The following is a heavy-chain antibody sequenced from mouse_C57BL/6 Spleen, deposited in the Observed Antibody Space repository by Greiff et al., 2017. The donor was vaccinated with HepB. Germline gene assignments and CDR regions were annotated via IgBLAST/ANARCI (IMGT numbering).Heavy chain of an antibody. CDR1: GYTFTDYE. Sequence: VQRVESGAELVRPGASVTLSCKASGYTFTDYEMHWVKQTPVHGLEWIGAIDPETGGTAYNQKFKGKAILTADKSSSTAYMELRSLTSEDSAVYYCTRCGGITTVVAHWYFDVWGTGTTVTVSS. CDR3: TRCGGITTVVAHWYFDV. J-gene: IGHJ1*03. V-gene: IGHV1-15*01. CDR2: IDPETGGT. D-gene: IGHD1-1*01.